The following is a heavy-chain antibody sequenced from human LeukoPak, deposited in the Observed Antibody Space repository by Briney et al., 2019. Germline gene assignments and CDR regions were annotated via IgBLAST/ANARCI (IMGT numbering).Heavy chain of an antibody. J-gene: IGHJ5*02. D-gene: IGHD6-13*01. CDR2: ISTYSGNT. CDR3: ARDGRGHWDTRIWYLGNWFDP. V-gene: IGHV1-18*01. Sequence: ASVKVSCKAFGYTFTTYGISWVRQAPGQGPEWMGWISTYSGNTHYAQELQGGVTLTTDTSTSTAYMDLRSLRSDDTAVYYCARDGRGHWDTRIWYLGNWFDPWGQGTLVTVSS. CDR1: GYTFTTYG.